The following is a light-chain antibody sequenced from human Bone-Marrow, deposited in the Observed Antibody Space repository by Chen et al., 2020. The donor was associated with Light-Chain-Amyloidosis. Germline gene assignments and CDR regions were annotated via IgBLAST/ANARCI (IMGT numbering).Light chain of an antibody. CDR1: NSNIENNY. V-gene: IGLV1-51*01. CDR3: GSWDSSLSGFV. Sequence: HSVLTQPPSVSATPGQKVTISCSGGNSNIENNYVSWYQHLPGTAPKLLIFDDGKRPSGIPDRFSGSKSATSATLAITGVQTGDEAEYYCGSWDSSLSGFVFGGGTKLTVL. CDR2: DDG. J-gene: IGLJ3*02.